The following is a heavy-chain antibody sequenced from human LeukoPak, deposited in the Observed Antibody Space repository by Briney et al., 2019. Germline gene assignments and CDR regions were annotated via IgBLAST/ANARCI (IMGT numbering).Heavy chain of an antibody. CDR1: GGSTSSSSYD. CDR3: ARHLRTTSWFDY. CDR2: IYYSGST. D-gene: IGHD2-2*01. Sequence: SETLSLTCTVSGGSTSSSSYDWGWIRQPPGKGLEWIGSIYYSGSTYYNPSLKSRVTISLDPSKNQFSLRLSSVTAADTAVYYCARHLRTTSWFDYWGQGTLVTVSS. J-gene: IGHJ4*02. V-gene: IGHV4-39*01.